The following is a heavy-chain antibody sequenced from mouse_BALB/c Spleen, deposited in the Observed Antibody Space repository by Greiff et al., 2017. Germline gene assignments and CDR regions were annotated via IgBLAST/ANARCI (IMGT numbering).Heavy chain of an antibody. CDR2: IYPGDGDT. V-gene: IGHV1-87*01. CDR3: AREGLLGNYFDY. CDR1: GYTFTSYW. J-gene: IGHJ2*01. Sequence: QVQLQQSGAELARPGASVKLSCKASGYTFTSYWMQWVKQRPGQGLEWIGAIYPGDGDTRYTQKFKGKATLTADKSSSTAYMQLSSLASEDSAVYYCAREGLLGNYFDYWGQGTTLTVSS. D-gene: IGHD2-3*01.